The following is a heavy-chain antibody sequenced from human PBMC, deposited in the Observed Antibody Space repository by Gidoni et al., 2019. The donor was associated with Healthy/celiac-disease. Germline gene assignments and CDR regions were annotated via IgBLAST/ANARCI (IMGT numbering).Heavy chain of an antibody. Sequence: QLQLQESGPGLVKPSETLSLTCTVSGGSISSSSYYWGWIRQPPGKGLEWIGSIYYSGSTYYNPSLKSRVTISVDTSKNQFSLKLSSVTAADTAVYYCARVEEGIAAAGKAAGFIDYWGQGTLVTVSS. D-gene: IGHD6-13*01. V-gene: IGHV4-39*01. CDR2: IYYSGST. CDR1: GGSISSSSYY. CDR3: ARVEEGIAAAGKAAGFIDY. J-gene: IGHJ4*02.